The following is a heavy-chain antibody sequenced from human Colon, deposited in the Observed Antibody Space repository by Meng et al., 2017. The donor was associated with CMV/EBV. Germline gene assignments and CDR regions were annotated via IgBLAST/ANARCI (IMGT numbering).Heavy chain of an antibody. CDR1: GYTFPSYG. Sequence: ASVKVSCKAAGYTFPSYGISWVRQAPGQGLEWMGWISAYNGDTNYPQKLRGRLTMTTDTSTSTAYMELRSLRSDDTAVYYCVRESSDHYDPIGFPHYWGQGTLVTVSS. J-gene: IGHJ4*02. CDR2: ISAYNGDT. CDR3: VRESSDHYDPIGFPHY. D-gene: IGHD3-22*01. V-gene: IGHV1-18*01.